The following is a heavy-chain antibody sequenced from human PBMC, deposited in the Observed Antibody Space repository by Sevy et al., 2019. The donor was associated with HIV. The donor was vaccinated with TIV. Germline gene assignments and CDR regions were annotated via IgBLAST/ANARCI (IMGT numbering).Heavy chain of an antibody. D-gene: IGHD3-16*01. CDR1: GGSFSNSD. J-gene: IGHJ4*02. V-gene: IGHV1-69*13. CDR2: IIPRFGTA. Sequence: ASVKVSCKVSGGSFSNSDVIWVRQAPGQGLEWMGRIIPRFGTANYAQMFQGRVTITAHESTRTVFMELSRLRSEDTALFYCARVGGAREGYDYVGSSFIDHWGQGTLVTVSS. CDR3: ARVGGAREGYDYVGSSFIDH.